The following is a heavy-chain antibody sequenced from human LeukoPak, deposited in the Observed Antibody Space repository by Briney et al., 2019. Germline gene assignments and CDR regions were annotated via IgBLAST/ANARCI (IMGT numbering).Heavy chain of an antibody. D-gene: IGHD2-15*01. Sequence: GGSLRLSCAASGFTFSSYSMNWVRQAPGKGLEWVSSISSSSSYIYYADSVKGRFTISRDNAKNSLYLQMNSLRAEDTAVYYCARESGYCSGGSCHFDRSEDYWGQGTLVTVSS. CDR1: GFTFSSYS. V-gene: IGHV3-21*01. CDR3: ARESGYCSGGSCHFDRSEDY. CDR2: ISSSSSYI. J-gene: IGHJ4*02.